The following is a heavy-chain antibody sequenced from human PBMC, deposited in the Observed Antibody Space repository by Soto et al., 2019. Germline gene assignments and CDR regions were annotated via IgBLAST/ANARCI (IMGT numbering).Heavy chain of an antibody. CDR2: IYWDDDT. V-gene: IGHV2-5*02. D-gene: IGHD2-2*01. CDR3: AHRLGYCSSTTCYASANYFDY. CDR1: GFSLSTSGVG. Sequence: SGPTLVNPTQTLTLTCTFSGFSLSTSGVGVGWIRQPPGKALEWLALIYWDDDTRFSPSLKSRLTITKDTSKNQVVLTMTNMDPVDTATYYCAHRLGYCSSTTCYASANYFDYWGQGTLVTVSS. J-gene: IGHJ4*02.